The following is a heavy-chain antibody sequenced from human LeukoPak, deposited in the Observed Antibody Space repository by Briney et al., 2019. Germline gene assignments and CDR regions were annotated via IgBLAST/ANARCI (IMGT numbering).Heavy chain of an antibody. J-gene: IGHJ5*02. CDR3: ARDKGWFDP. CDR1: GGSISSSGYY. Sequence: PSETLSLICTVSGGSISSSGYYWGWIRQPPGKGLEWIGSIYYSGSTYYNPSLKSRVTISVDTSKNQFSLKLSSVTAADTAVYYCARDKGWFDPWGQGTLVTVSS. CDR2: IYYSGST. V-gene: IGHV4-39*07.